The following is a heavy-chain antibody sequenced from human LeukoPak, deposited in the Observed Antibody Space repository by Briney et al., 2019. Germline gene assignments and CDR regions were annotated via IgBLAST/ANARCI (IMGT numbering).Heavy chain of an antibody. CDR2: ISTSGDRT. CDR1: GFTFSTYA. J-gene: IGHJ4*02. Sequence: GGSLRLSCAVSGFTFSTYAMTWVRQAPGKGLEWVSGISTSGDRTYYADSVKGRFTISRDNSKNTLYLQMNRLRAEDTAEYYCARSAVGTSCCTAVDYWGQGVQVTVSS. D-gene: IGHD1-26*01. V-gene: IGHV3-23*01. CDR3: ARSAVGTSCCTAVDY.